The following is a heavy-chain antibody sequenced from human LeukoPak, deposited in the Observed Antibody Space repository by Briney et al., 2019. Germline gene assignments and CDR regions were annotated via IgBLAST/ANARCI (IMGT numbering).Heavy chain of an antibody. CDR3: ARTHLYYDYVWGSYRYAYYFDY. D-gene: IGHD3-16*02. V-gene: IGHV2-26*01. Sequence: SGPGLVKPTETLTLTCTVSGFSLSNARMGVSWIRQPPGKALEWLAHIFSNDEKSYSTSLKSRLTISKDTSKSQVVLTMTNMDPVDTATYYCARTHLYYDYVWGSYRYAYYFDYWGQGTLVTVSS. CDR2: IFSNDEK. J-gene: IGHJ4*02. CDR1: GFSLSNARMG.